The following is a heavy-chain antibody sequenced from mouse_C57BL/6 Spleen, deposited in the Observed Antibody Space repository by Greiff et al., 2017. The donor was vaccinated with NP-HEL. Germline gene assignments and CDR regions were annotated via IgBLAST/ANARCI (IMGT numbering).Heavy chain of an antibody. CDR3: ARGDYGSSRLFAY. CDR1: GFTFSSYA. Sequence: EVKLVESGGGLVKPGGSLKLSCAASGFTFSSYAMSWVRQTPEKRLEWVATISDGGSYTYYPDNVKGRFTISRDNAKNNLYLQMSHLKSEDTAMYYCARGDYGSSRLFAYWGQGTLVTVSA. V-gene: IGHV5-4*03. CDR2: ISDGGSYT. J-gene: IGHJ3*01. D-gene: IGHD1-1*01.